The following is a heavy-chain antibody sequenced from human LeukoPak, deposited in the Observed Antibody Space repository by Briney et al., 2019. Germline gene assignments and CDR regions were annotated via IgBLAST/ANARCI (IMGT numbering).Heavy chain of an antibody. D-gene: IGHD3-22*01. CDR2: IYYSGGT. CDR3: ARVSGITMIVVVNSDAFDI. J-gene: IGHJ3*02. Sequence: SETLSLTCTVSGGSISSYYWSWIRRPPGKGLEWIGYIYYSGGTNYNPSLKSRVTISVDTSKNQFSLKLSSVTAADTAVYYCARVSGITMIVVVNSDAFDIWGQGTMVTVSS. CDR1: GGSISSYY. V-gene: IGHV4-59*12.